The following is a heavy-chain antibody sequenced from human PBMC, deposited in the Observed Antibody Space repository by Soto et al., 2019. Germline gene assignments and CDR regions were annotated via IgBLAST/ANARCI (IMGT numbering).Heavy chain of an antibody. Sequence: TSETLSLTCTVSGGSISDGDYYWSWIRQPPGKGLEWIGYIYYSGSTNYNPSLKSRVTISVDTSKNQFSLKLSSVTAADTAVYYCARRYGASFDYWGQGTLVTVSS. CDR2: IYYSGST. CDR1: GGSISDGDYY. V-gene: IGHV4-61*08. D-gene: IGHD4-17*01. CDR3: ARRYGASFDY. J-gene: IGHJ4*02.